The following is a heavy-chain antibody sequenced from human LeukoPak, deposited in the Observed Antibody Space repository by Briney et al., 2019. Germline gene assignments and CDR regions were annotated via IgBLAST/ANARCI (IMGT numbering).Heavy chain of an antibody. J-gene: IGHJ4*02. Sequence: GGSLRLSCAVSGFTFSSYDMSWVRQAPGKGLEWVPGISGSGGSTYYADSVKGRFTISRDTSKNALYLQMNSLRVEDTAVYYCAKVGQNYDILTYYFDYWGQGTLVTVSS. CDR3: AKVGQNYDILTYYFDY. CDR1: GFTFSSYD. CDR2: ISGSGGST. V-gene: IGHV3-23*01. D-gene: IGHD3-9*01.